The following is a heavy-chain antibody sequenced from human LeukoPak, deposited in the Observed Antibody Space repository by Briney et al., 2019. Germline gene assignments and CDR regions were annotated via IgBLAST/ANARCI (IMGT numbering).Heavy chain of an antibody. CDR3: AKEGTASKTSDLDH. V-gene: IGHV3-30*02. J-gene: IGHJ4*02. CDR1: GFIFTDYG. D-gene: IGHD1/OR15-1a*01. Sequence: PGGSLRLSCAASGFIFTDYGMHWVRQAPAKGLEWLTFIRYDGSDKYYADSVKVRFTIYRDNSKNTLYLQMNSLTYEDTAVYYCAKEGTASKTSDLDHWGKGILVSVSS. CDR2: IRYDGSDK.